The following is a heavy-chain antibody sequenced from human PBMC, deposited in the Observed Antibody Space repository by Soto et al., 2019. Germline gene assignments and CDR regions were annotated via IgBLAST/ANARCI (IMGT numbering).Heavy chain of an antibody. D-gene: IGHD1-26*01. J-gene: IGHJ4*02. V-gene: IGHV3-30*18. CDR1: GFTFSHYA. CDR3: AKDGRHNFDD. CDR2: MSYDGSNE. Sequence: QVQLVESGGGVVQPGRSLRLSCAASGFTFSHYAMHWVRQAPGKGLEWVALMSYDGSNEYYADSVKGRFTISRDNSKNTLYLQMNSLRAEDTAVYYCAKDGRHNFDDWGQGTLVTVSS.